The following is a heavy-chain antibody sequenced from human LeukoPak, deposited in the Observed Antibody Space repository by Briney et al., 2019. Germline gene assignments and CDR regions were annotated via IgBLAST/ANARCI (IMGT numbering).Heavy chain of an antibody. Sequence: PGGSLRLSCVASGFTVSSNYMSWVRQAPGKGLEWVSVIYSGGSTYYADSVKGRFTISRDNSKNTLYLQMNSLRAEDTAVYYCARDLGRIDYWGQGTLVTVSS. CDR2: IYSGGST. CDR1: GFTVSSNY. J-gene: IGHJ4*02. CDR3: ARDLGRIDY. V-gene: IGHV3-53*01.